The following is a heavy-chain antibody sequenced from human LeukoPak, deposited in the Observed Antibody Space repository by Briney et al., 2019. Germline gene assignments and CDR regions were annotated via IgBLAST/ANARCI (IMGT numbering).Heavy chain of an antibody. Sequence: ASVKVSCKASRYTFTSYYMHWVRQAPGQGLEWMGWISAYNGNTNYAQKLQGRVTMTTDTSTSTAYMELRSLRSDDTAVYYCARYIVVVTAVDYWGQGTLVTVSS. CDR1: RYTFTSYY. V-gene: IGHV1-18*04. CDR3: ARYIVVVTAVDY. CDR2: ISAYNGNT. J-gene: IGHJ4*02. D-gene: IGHD2-21*02.